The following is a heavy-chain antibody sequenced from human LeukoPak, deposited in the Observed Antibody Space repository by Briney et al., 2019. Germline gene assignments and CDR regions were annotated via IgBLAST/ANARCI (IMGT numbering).Heavy chain of an antibody. CDR3: ARGGLNALEAFDI. Sequence: GGSLRLSCAASGFSFCSYWMHWVRQAPGKGLVWVSRINGDGSSTRYADSVKGRFTISRDNAKNTLYLQMNSLRAEDTAVYYCARGGLNALEAFDIWGQGTLVTVCS. D-gene: IGHD1-1*01. V-gene: IGHV3-74*01. J-gene: IGHJ3*02. CDR1: GFSFCSYW. CDR2: INGDGSST.